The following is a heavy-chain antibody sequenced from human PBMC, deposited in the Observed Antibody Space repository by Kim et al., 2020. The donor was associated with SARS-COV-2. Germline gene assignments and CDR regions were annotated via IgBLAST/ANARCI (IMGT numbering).Heavy chain of an antibody. Sequence: ASVKVSCKASGYNFTTFFVHWVRQAPGQGLEWLGRVNPNTGGTHYARAFQDRVSVTRDTSTSTVYMDLKSLRSDDTAVYYCARERPDSTYFDYWGQGTLLTVSS. CDR2: VNPNTGGT. D-gene: IGHD2-15*01. J-gene: IGHJ4*02. V-gene: IGHV1-46*01. CDR3: ARERPDSTYFDY. CDR1: GYNFTTFF.